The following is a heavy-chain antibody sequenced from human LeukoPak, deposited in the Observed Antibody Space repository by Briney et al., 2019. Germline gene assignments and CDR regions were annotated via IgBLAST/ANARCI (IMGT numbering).Heavy chain of an antibody. Sequence: SVKVSCKASGFTFISSAMQWVRQARGQRLEWIGWIVVGSGNTNYAQKSQERVTITRDMSTSTAYMELSSLRSEDTAVYYCAAGKYGDYYYWGQGTLVTVSS. V-gene: IGHV1-58*02. CDR2: IVVGSGNT. CDR3: AAGKYGDYYY. D-gene: IGHD4-17*01. CDR1: GFTFISSA. J-gene: IGHJ4*02.